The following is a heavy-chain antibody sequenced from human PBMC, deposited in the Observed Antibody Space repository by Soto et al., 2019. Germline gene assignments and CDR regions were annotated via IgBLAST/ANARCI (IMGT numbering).Heavy chain of an antibody. CDR3: AKDRGSGSTSWYNGWFDP. CDR2: ISGSGGST. V-gene: IGHV3-23*01. D-gene: IGHD2-2*02. CDR1: GFTFSSYA. J-gene: IGHJ5*02. Sequence: EVQLLDSGGGLVQPGGSLRLSCVASGFTFSSYAMTWVRQAPGKGLEWVSAISGSGGSTYYADSVKGRFTISRDNSKNTLYLQMNSLRAEDTAVYYCAKDRGSGSTSWYNGWFDPWGQGTLVTVSS.